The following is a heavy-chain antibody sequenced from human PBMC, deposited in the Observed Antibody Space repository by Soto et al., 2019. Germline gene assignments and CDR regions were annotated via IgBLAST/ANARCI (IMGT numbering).Heavy chain of an antibody. J-gene: IGHJ4*02. V-gene: IGHV3-11*01. CDR3: ARRALPARGGYCSSTSCYLFDY. Sequence: PGGSLRLSCAASGFTFSDYYMSWIRQAPGKGLEWVSYISSSGSTIYYADSVKGRFTISRDNAKNSLYLQMNSLRAEDTAVYYCARRALPARGGYCSSTSCYLFDYWGQGTLVTVSS. D-gene: IGHD2-2*01. CDR1: GFTFSDYY. CDR2: ISSSGSTI.